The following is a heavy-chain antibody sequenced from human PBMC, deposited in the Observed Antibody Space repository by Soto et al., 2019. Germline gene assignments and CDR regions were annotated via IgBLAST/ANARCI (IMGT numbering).Heavy chain of an antibody. CDR3: AERIEHSSSSFDY. V-gene: IGHV4-31*03. CDR1: GGSISSGGYY. CDR2: IYYSGST. Sequence: QVQLQESGPGLVKPSQTLSITCTVSGGSISSGGYYWSWIRQHPGKGLEWIGYIYYSGSTYYNPSLKSRVTISVDTSKNHFSLKLSSVTAADTAVYYCAERIEHSSSSFDYWGQGTLVTVSP. D-gene: IGHD6-6*01. J-gene: IGHJ4*02.